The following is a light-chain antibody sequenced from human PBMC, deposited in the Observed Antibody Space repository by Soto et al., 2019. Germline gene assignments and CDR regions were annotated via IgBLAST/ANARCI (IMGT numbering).Light chain of an antibody. Sequence: DIPMTQSPSTLSASVGDRVTITCRASQSISIWLAWYQQKPGKAPNLLIYKASSLESGVPSRFSGSGSGTEFTLTIISLQTDDFATYYCQQYINRWTFGQGTKVEIK. J-gene: IGKJ1*01. CDR1: QSISIW. CDR3: QQYINRWT. CDR2: KAS. V-gene: IGKV1-5*03.